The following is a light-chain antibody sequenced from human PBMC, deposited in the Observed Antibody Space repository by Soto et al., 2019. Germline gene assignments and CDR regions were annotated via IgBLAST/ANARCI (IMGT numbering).Light chain of an antibody. CDR1: QSVSSTY. CDR2: GGS. V-gene: IGKV3-20*01. CDR3: QQYAYSPPT. Sequence: EIVLTQSPGTLSLSPWEGAILSCRASQSVSSTYLAWYQQKPGQAPRLLIYGGSSRATGIPDRFSGGGSGIDFALTISRLEPEDFAVYFCQQYAYSPPTFGPGTKVDIK. J-gene: IGKJ3*01.